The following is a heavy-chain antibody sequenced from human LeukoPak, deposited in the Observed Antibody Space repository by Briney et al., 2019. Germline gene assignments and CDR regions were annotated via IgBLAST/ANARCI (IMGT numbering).Heavy chain of an antibody. CDR1: GGSNNSYY. J-gene: IGHJ5*02. CDR2: THPSGNT. Sequence: SETLSLTCTVSGGSNNSYYWSWIRQPPGKGLEWIGYTHPSGNTNYSPSLKSRVTISIDTSRNQFSLKLSSVTAADTAVYYCARKAPKKGWFDPLGQGTLVTVSS. CDR3: ARKAPKKGWFDP. V-gene: IGHV4-4*09.